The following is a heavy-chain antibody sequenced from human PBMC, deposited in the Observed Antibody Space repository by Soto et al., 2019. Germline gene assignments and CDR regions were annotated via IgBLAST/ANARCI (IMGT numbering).Heavy chain of an antibody. D-gene: IGHD3-10*01. CDR3: ARDARGDEAPMDY. V-gene: IGHV1-2*04. Sequence: ASVKVSCKASGGTFSSYAISWVRQAPGQGLEWMGWINPNSGGTNYAQKFQGWVTITRDTSISTAYMELSRLRSDDTAVYYCARDARGDEAPMDYWGQGTLVTVSS. J-gene: IGHJ4*02. CDR1: GGTFSSYA. CDR2: INPNSGGT.